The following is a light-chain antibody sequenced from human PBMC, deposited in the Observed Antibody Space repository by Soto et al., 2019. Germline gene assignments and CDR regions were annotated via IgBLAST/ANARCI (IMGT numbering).Light chain of an antibody. CDR3: QQYHSSPLT. Sequence: DIVLTQSPDSLVVSLGERATINCKSSQSLFYSPDNRDFLAWYQQKAGQPPKLLVSWASARESGVPDRFSGSGSGSDFTLTISSLQAEDVAVYFCQQYHSSPLTFRQGTKVEI. V-gene: IGKV4-1*01. CDR2: WAS. J-gene: IGKJ1*01. CDR1: QSLFYSPDNRDF.